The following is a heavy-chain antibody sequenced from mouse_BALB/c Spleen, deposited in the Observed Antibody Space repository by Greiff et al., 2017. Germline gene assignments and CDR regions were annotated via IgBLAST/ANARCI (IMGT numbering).Heavy chain of an antibody. Sequence: EVQLVESGGGLVKPGGSLKLSCAASGFAFSSYDMSWVRQTPEKRLEWVAYISSGGGSTYYPDTVKGRFTISRDNAKNTLYLQMSSLKSEDTAMYYCARQGITTGYYFDYWGQGTTLTVSS. J-gene: IGHJ2*01. CDR3: ARQGITTGYYFDY. D-gene: IGHD2-4*01. V-gene: IGHV5-12-1*01. CDR2: ISSGGGST. CDR1: GFAFSSYD.